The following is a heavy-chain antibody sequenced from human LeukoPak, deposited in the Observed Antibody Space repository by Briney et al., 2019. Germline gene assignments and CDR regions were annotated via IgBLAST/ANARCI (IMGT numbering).Heavy chain of an antibody. CDR1: GFTCSSYW. CDR3: ARDQPLPGYSYGGTSYYMDV. Sequence: QPGGSLRLSCAASGFTCSSYWMSSVRQAPGKGLERVAKIKRDGSEQYYVDSVKGRFTISRDNAKNSLYLQMNSLRAEDTAVYYCARDQPLPGYSYGGTSYYMDVWGKGTTVTVSS. CDR2: IKRDGSEQ. D-gene: IGHD5-18*01. J-gene: IGHJ6*03. V-gene: IGHV3-7*01.